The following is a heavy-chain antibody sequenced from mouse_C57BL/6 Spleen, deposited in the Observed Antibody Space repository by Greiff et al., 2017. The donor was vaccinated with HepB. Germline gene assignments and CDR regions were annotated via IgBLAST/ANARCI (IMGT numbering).Heavy chain of an antibody. CDR1: GYTFTSYT. J-gene: IGHJ4*01. V-gene: IGHV1-4*01. D-gene: IGHD2-1*01. CDR2: INPSSGYT. CDR3: ARRDLLRAMDY. Sequence: VQLQQSGAELARPGASVKMSCKASGYTFTSYTMHWVKQRPGQGLEWIGYINPSSGYTKYNQKFKDKATLTADKSSSTAYTQLSSLTSEDSAVYYCARRDLLRAMDYWGQGTSVTVSS.